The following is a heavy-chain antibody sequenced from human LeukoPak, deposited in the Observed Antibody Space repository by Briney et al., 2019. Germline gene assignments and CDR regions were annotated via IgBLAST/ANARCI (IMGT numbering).Heavy chain of an antibody. CDR2: IYYSGST. CDR3: ARTIAARPRQYFQH. D-gene: IGHD6-6*01. V-gene: IGHV4-59*06. CDR1: GGSISSYY. Sequence: SETLSLTCTVSGGSISSYYWSWIRQPPGKGLEWIGYIYYSGSTYYNPSLKSRVTISVDTSKNQFSLKLSSVTAADTAVYYCARTIAARPRQYFQHWGQGTLVTVSS. J-gene: IGHJ1*01.